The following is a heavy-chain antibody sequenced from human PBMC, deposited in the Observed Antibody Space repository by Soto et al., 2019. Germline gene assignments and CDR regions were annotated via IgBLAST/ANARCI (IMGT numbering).Heavy chain of an antibody. CDR1: GFTFSSYD. CDR3: AKGRRGAKYGHYDLDDFSP. D-gene: IGHD4-17*01. J-gene: IGHJ3*01. Sequence: QVQLVESGGGVVQPGRSLGLSCAASGFTFSSYDMHWVRQAPGKGLEWVAVTWSDGNIKHYADSVKGRFTISRDNSKNTLHLPMNSLRTEDTAVYYCAKGRRGAKYGHYDLDDFSPWGQGTMVTVSS. CDR2: TWSDGNIK. V-gene: IGHV3-33*06.